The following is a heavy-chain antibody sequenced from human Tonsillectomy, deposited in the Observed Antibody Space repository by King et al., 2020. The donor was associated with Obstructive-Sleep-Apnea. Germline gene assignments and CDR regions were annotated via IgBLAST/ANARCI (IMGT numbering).Heavy chain of an antibody. Sequence: QLVQSGAEVKKPGASVKVSCKATGYTFINYGISWVRQAPGQGLEWMGWASAHNLFTNYAQKFQGRVTMTTDAFTTTAYMELRSLRSDDTAVYYCAKMSLGDTSGRLAFDMWGQGTMVTVSS. CDR2: ASAHNLFT. CDR1: GYTFINYG. J-gene: IGHJ3*02. CDR3: AKMSLGDTSGRLAFDM. V-gene: IGHV1-18*04. D-gene: IGHD3-22*01.